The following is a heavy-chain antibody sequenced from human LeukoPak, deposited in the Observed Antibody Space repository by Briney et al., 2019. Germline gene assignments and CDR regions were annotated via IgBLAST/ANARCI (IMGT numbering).Heavy chain of an antibody. CDR3: ASFFIAAAGGVDY. CDR2: INHSGST. CDR1: GGSFSGYY. Sequence: SGTLSLTCAVYGGSFSGYYWSWIRQPPGKGLEWIGEINHSGSTNYNPSLKSRVTISVDTSKNQFSLKLSSVTAADTAVYYCASFFIAAAGGVDYWGQGTLVTVSS. D-gene: IGHD6-13*01. J-gene: IGHJ4*02. V-gene: IGHV4-34*01.